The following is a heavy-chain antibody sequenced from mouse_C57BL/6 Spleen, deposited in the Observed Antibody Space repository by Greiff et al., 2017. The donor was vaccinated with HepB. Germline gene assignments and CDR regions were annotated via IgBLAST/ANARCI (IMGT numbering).Heavy chain of an antibody. CDR1: GYTFTGYW. Sequence: VQLQQSGAELMKPGASVKLSCKATGYTFTGYWIEWVKQRPGHGLEWIGEILPGSGSTNYNEKFKGKATFTADTSSNPSYMQLRSLTTEDSAIYYCARIYGSSSAWFAYCGQGTLVTVSA. D-gene: IGHD1-1*01. CDR2: ILPGSGST. J-gene: IGHJ3*01. CDR3: ARIYGSSSAWFAY. V-gene: IGHV1-9*01.